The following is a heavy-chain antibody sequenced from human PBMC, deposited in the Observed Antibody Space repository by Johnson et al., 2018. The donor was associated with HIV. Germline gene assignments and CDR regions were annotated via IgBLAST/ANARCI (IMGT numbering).Heavy chain of an antibody. CDR1: GFTFSSYA. CDR3: ARETGTHAFDI. D-gene: IGHD1-1*01. J-gene: IGHJ3*02. Sequence: VQLLESGGGVVQPGRSLRLSCAASGFTFSSYAMHWVRQAPGKGLEWVAVIYSGGSTYYADSVKGRFTISRDNSKNTLYLQMNSLRAGDTAVYYCARETGTHAFDIWGQGTMVTVSS. CDR2: IYSGGST. V-gene: IGHV3-30*14.